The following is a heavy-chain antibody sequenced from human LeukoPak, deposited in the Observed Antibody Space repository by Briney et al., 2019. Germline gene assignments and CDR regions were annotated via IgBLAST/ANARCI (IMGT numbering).Heavy chain of an antibody. J-gene: IGHJ2*01. V-gene: IGHV4-30-2*01. Sequence: SETLSLTCAVSGGSISSGGYSWSWIRQPPGKGLEWIGYIYHSGSTYYNPSLKSRVTISVDRSKNQFSLKLSSVTAADTAVYYCARTPTYSVGYFDLWGRGTLVTVSS. CDR2: IYHSGST. CDR3: ARTPTYSVGYFDL. CDR1: GGSISSGGYS. D-gene: IGHD1-26*01.